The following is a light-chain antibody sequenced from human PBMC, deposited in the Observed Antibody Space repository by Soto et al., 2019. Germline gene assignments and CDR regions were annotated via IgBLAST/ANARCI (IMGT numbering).Light chain of an antibody. V-gene: IGKV1-9*01. CDR3: QQLNNYPRT. J-gene: IGKJ1*01. Sequence: DIQLTQSPSFLSASVGDRVPITCRASQGISSYLAWYQQKPGKAPKLLIHAASTLQSGVPSRFSGSGSGTEFTLTISSLQPEDFATYYCQQLNNYPRTFGQGTKVEIK. CDR1: QGISSY. CDR2: AAS.